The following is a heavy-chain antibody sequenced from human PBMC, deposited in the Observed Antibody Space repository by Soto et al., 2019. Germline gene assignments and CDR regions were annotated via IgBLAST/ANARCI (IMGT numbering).Heavy chain of an antibody. CDR2: VSGKGGGT. CDR1: GFTFSKYH. V-gene: IGHV3-64D*06. J-gene: IGHJ5*02. Sequence: EVQLVESGGGLVLPGGSLRLSCSASGFTFSKYHMHWVRQAPGKGLEYVSGVSGKGGGTSFADSVRGRFTISRDNSRSTLFLQMSSLRPEDTAIYYCVKDQLRSGSGDDGVFDAWGQGTLVIVSS. CDR3: VKDQLRSGSGDDGVFDA. D-gene: IGHD5-12*01.